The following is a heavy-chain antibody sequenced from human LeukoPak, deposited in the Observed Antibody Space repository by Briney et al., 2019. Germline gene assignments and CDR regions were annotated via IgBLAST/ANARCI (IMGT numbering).Heavy chain of an antibody. CDR2: IYYTGSA. V-gene: IGHV4-31*03. CDR3: ARYRGNSNGGFDP. CDR1: GGSISSGDYY. J-gene: IGHJ5*02. D-gene: IGHD4-23*01. Sequence: SQTLSLTCTVSGGSISSGDYYWTWIRQHPGKGLEWIGYIYYTGSAYYIPSLRGRVTISVDTSKNQFSLKLTSVTAADTAVYYCARYRGNSNGGFDPWGQGTLVTVSS.